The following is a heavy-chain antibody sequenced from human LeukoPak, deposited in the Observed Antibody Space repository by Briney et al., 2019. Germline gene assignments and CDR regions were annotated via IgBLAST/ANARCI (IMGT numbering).Heavy chain of an antibody. Sequence: GESLKISCKGSGYSFSSYWIGWVRQMPGKGLEWMGIIYPGDSDTRYSPSFQGQVTISADKSINTAYLQWSSLKASDTAMYYCARRPSSSWLDYWGQGTLVTVSS. V-gene: IGHV5-51*01. CDR2: IYPGDSDT. CDR3: ARRPSSSWLDY. J-gene: IGHJ4*02. D-gene: IGHD6-13*01. CDR1: GYSFSSYW.